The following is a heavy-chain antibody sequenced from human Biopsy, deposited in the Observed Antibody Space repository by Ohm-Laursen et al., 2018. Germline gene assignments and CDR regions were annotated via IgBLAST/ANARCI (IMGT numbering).Heavy chain of an antibody. CDR1: GFTFSGFS. D-gene: IGHD2-8*01. Sequence: GSLRLSCAASGFTFSGFSMNWVRQAPGKGLEWVSSISASGNHIYYTDSVKGRFTVSRDNGRNSVYLQMNSLRVEDTAVYYSARDGEAKYCKHGVCPSDFWGQGTLVTVSS. CDR3: ARDGEAKYCKHGVCPSDF. J-gene: IGHJ4*02. V-gene: IGHV3-21*01. CDR2: ISASGNHI.